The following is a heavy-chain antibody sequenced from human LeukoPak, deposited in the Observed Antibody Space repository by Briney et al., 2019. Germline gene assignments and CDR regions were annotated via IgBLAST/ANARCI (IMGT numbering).Heavy chain of an antibody. CDR3: ALDYGDYFDY. Sequence: SETLPLTCTVSGGSISSGSYYWSWIRQPAGKGLEWIGRIYTSGSTNYNPSLKSRVTISVDTSKNQFSLKLSSVTAADTAVYYCALDYGDYFDYWGQGTLVTVSS. CDR2: IYTSGST. J-gene: IGHJ4*02. CDR1: GGSISSGSYY. D-gene: IGHD4-17*01. V-gene: IGHV4-61*02.